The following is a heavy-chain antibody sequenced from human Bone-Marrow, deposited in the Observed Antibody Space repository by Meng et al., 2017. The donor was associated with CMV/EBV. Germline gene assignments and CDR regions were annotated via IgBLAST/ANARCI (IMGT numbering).Heavy chain of an antibody. J-gene: IGHJ4*02. CDR1: GFTFDDYA. D-gene: IGHD3-3*01. CDR2: ISWNSGSI. Sequence: SLKISCAASGFTFDDYAMHWVRQAPGKGLEWVSGISWNSGSIGYADSVKGRFTISRDNAKNSLYLQMNSLRAEDTAVYYCARGSGITIFGVVTQDWGQGTLVTVSS. V-gene: IGHV3-9*01. CDR3: ARGSGITIFGVVTQD.